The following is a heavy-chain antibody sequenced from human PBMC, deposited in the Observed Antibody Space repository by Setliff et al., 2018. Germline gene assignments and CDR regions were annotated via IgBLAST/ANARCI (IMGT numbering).Heavy chain of an antibody. D-gene: IGHD2-2*01. V-gene: IGHV4-4*08. Sequence: SETLSLTCTVSGGSISSYYWSWIRQPPGKGLEWIGYIYTSGSTNYNPSLKSRVTISVDTSKNQLSLKRSSVTAADTAVYYCARDQGYCGSASCYAQLWFDPWGQGTPVTVSS. CDR3: ARDQGYCGSASCYAQLWFDP. CDR2: IYTSGST. J-gene: IGHJ5*02. CDR1: GGSISSYY.